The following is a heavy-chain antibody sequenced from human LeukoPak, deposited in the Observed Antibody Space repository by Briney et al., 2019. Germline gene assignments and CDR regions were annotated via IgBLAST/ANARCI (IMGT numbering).Heavy chain of an antibody. V-gene: IGHV1-8*01. J-gene: IGHJ3*02. D-gene: IGHD3-22*01. CDR2: MNPNSGNT. CDR3: ARVDHYYDSSGYYAFDI. Sequence: ASVKVSCKASGYTFTSYDINWVRQATGQGLEWMGWMNPNSGNTGYAQKFQGRVTMTRNTSISTAYMELSSLRSEDTAVYYCARVDHYYDSSGYYAFDIWGQGTMVTVSS. CDR1: GYTFTSYD.